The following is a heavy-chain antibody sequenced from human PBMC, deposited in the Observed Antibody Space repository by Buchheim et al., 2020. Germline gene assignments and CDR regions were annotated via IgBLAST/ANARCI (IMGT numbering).Heavy chain of an antibody. V-gene: IGHV3-23*01. J-gene: IGHJ6*02. D-gene: IGHD7-27*01. CDR3: AKAHLGVHNYYYGMDV. CDR1: GFTFSSYA. Sequence: EVQLLESGGGLVQPGGSLRLSCAASGFTFSSYAMSWVRQAPGKGLEWASALSGSGGSTYYADSVKGRCTISLDNFTNTLYLQMNSLRAEDTAVYYCAKAHLGVHNYYYGMDVWGQGTT. CDR2: LSGSGGST.